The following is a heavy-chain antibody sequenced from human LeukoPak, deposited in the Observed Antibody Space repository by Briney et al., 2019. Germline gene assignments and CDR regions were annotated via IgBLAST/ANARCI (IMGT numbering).Heavy chain of an antibody. J-gene: IGHJ3*02. CDR3: AREVAARSHAFDI. CDR1: GFTFSSYG. CDR2: IWYDGSNK. Sequence: GGSLRLPCAASGFTFSSYGMHWVRQAPGRGLEWVAVIWYDGSNKYYADSVKGRFTISRDNSKNTLYLQMNSLRAEDTAVYYCAREVAARSHAFDIWGQGTMVTVSS. V-gene: IGHV3-33*01. D-gene: IGHD6-6*01.